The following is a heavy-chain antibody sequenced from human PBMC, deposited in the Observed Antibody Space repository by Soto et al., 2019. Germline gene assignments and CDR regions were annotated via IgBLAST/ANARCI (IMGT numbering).Heavy chain of an antibody. CDR3: ARAGELLLWFGELLYDYYFDY. J-gene: IGHJ4*02. D-gene: IGHD3-10*01. CDR1: GFTFSSYW. Sequence: GGSLRLSCAASGFTFSSYWMSWVRQAPGKGLEWVANIKQDGSEKYYVDSVKGRFTISRDNAKNSLYLQMNSLRAEDTAVYYCARAGELLLWFGELLYDYYFDYWGQGTLVTVSS. CDR2: IKQDGSEK. V-gene: IGHV3-7*01.